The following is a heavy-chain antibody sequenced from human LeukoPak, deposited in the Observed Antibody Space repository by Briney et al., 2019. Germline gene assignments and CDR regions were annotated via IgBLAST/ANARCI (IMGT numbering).Heavy chain of an antibody. CDR3: ARRHDILTGYYDY. CDR1: GGSISISSYY. Sequence: SETLSLTCTVSGGSISISSYYWGWIRQPPGKGLEWIGSIYYSGSTYYNPSLKSRVTISVDTSKNQSSLKLSSVTAADTAVYYCARRHDILTGYYDYWGQGTLVTVSS. V-gene: IGHV4-39*01. D-gene: IGHD3-9*01. J-gene: IGHJ4*02. CDR2: IYYSGST.